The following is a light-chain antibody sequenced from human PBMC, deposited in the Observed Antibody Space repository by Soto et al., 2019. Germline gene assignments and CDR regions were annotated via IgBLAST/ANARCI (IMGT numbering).Light chain of an antibody. CDR2: DVG. Sequence: QSVLTQPASVSGSPGQSITISCTGTSSDVGDFNYVSWYQQHPGKAPKLMIHDVGNRPSGVSIRFSGSKSGSTASLTISGLQAEDEADYYCSSFSSSTTRVFGTGTKLTVL. CDR3: SSFSSSTTRV. J-gene: IGLJ1*01. V-gene: IGLV2-14*01. CDR1: SSDVGDFNY.